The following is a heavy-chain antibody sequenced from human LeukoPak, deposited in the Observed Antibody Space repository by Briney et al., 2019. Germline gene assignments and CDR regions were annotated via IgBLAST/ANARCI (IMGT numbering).Heavy chain of an antibody. D-gene: IGHD2-15*01. Sequence: SETLSLTCTVSGGSISSYYWSWIRQPPGKGLEWIGYIYYSGSTNYNPSLKSRVTISVDTSKNQFSLKLSSVTAAGTAVYYCARCSGGSCYPGGWFDPWGQGTLVTVSS. CDR3: ARCSGGSCYPGGWFDP. V-gene: IGHV4-59*01. J-gene: IGHJ5*02. CDR2: IYYSGST. CDR1: GGSISSYY.